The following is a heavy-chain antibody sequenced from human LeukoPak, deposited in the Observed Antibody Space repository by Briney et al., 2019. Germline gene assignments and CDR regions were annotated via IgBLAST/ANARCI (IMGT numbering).Heavy chain of an antibody. J-gene: IGHJ4*02. Sequence: ASVKVSCKASGYTFTGYYMHWVRQAPGQGLEWMGWINPNSGGISYAQKFQGRVTMTRDTSITTSYMELSRLRSDDTAVYCCARGFDSSGYYSGTLDYCGQGTLVTVS. D-gene: IGHD3-22*01. CDR3: ARGFDSSGYYSGTLDY. CDR1: GYTFTGYY. V-gene: IGHV1-2*02. CDR2: INPNSGGI.